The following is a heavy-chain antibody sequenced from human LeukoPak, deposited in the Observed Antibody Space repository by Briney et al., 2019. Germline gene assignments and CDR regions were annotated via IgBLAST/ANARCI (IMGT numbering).Heavy chain of an antibody. CDR1: GFTFSSYA. J-gene: IGHJ4*02. V-gene: IGHV3-23*01. D-gene: IGHD3-3*01. CDR2: ISGSGGST. Sequence: GGSLRLSCAASGFTFSSYAMSWVRQAPGKWLEWVSAISGSGGSTYYADSVKGRFTISRDNSKNTLYLQMDSLRAEDTAVYYCAKTPGFYGPFDYWGQGTLVTVSS. CDR3: AKTPGFYGPFDY.